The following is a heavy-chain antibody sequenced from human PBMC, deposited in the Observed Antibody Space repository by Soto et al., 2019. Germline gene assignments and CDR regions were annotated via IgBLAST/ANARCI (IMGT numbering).Heavy chain of an antibody. CDR1: GFTVSSNY. CDR2: IYSGGST. D-gene: IGHD3-3*01. CDR3: ARATRWDFNAFDI. J-gene: IGHJ3*02. Sequence: GGSLRLSCAASGFTVSSNYMSWVRQAPGKGLEWVSVIYSGGSTYYADSVKGRFTISRDNSKNTLYLQMNSLRAEDTAVYYCARATRWDFNAFDIWGQGTMVTVSS. V-gene: IGHV3-53*01.